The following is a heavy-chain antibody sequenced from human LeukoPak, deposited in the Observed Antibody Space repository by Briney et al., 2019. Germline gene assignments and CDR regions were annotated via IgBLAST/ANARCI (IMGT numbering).Heavy chain of an antibody. CDR3: ASLLGGIVGY. V-gene: IGHV4-39*01. D-gene: IGHD3-16*01. J-gene: IGHJ4*02. CDR1: GGSISSYY. Sequence: SETLSLTCTVSGGSISSYYWSWIRQPPGKGLEWIGSIYYSGSTYYNPSLKSRVTISVDTSKNQFSLKLSSVTAADTAVYYCASLLGGIVGYWGQGTLVTVSS. CDR2: IYYSGST.